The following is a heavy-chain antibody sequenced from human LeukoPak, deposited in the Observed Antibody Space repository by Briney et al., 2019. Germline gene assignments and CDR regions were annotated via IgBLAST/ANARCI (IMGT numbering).Heavy chain of an antibody. D-gene: IGHD6-19*01. CDR2: ISGSGGST. Sequence: GGSLRLSCAASGFIFSSYAMSWVRQAPGKGLEWVSGISGSGGSTYYADSVKGRFTISRDNSRNTLFLQMNTLRVEDTAVYYCARDGTSSGWSFDYWGRGTLVTVSS. CDR3: ARDGTSSGWSFDY. V-gene: IGHV3-23*01. CDR1: GFIFSSYA. J-gene: IGHJ4*02.